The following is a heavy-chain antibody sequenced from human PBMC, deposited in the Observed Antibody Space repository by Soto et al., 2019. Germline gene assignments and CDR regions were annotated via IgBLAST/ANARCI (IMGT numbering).Heavy chain of an antibody. CDR3: ARGGWELPRGAFDI. CDR2: IYYSGST. J-gene: IGHJ3*02. CDR1: GGSISSGGYY. Sequence: QVQLQESGPGLVKPSQTLSLTCTVSGGSISSGGYYWSWIRQHPGKGLEWIGYIYYSGSTYYNPSLKSRVTVSLDTSKNQSTLKLSSETAADTAVYYCARGGWELPRGAFDIWGQGTMVTVSS. D-gene: IGHD1-26*01. V-gene: IGHV4-31*03.